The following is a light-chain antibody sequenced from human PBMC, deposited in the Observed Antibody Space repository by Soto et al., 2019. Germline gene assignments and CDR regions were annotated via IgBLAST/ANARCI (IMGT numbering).Light chain of an antibody. J-gene: IGKJ1*01. CDR2: ASS. CDR3: QQVDSYPRT. CDR1: QGIGTY. V-gene: IGKV1-9*01. Sequence: IQLTQSPSSLSASVGDRVTVTCRASQGIGTYLVWYQQKSGKAPTVLIYASSTLQTGVPSRFSGSGSGTDFSLTISSLHPEDVATYYCQQVDSYPRTVGQGTKVEIK.